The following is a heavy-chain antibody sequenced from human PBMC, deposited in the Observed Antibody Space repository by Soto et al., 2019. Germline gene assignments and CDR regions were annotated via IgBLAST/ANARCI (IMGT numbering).Heavy chain of an antibody. CDR1: GFSFSDSS. J-gene: IGHJ6*02. V-gene: IGHV3-11*05. D-gene: IGHD3-10*01. CDR3: ARDRGGYGHPDV. CDR2: SSGSSGYT. Sequence: GGSLRLSCAASGFSFSDSSMSWVSQAPGQALEGVAYSSGSSGYTGYADSVKCRCIISRDNANYSRYLHMYRLRVEYSVGYYCARDRGGYGHPDVWGQGTTVTVSS.